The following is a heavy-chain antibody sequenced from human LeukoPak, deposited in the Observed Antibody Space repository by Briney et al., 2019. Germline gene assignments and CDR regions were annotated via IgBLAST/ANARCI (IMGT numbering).Heavy chain of an antibody. J-gene: IGHJ6*02. CDR1: GFTFSDYY. CDR3: ARDSVPLVRYCSGGSCYSVPYYYYGMDV. D-gene: IGHD2-15*01. CDR2: ISISGSTI. Sequence: GGSLRLSCAASGFTFSDYYMSWIRQAPGKGLEWVSYISISGSTIYYADSVKGGFTISRDNAKNSLYLQMNSLSAEDTAVYYCARDSVPLVRYCSGGSCYSVPYYYYGMDVWGQGTTVTVSS. V-gene: IGHV3-11*01.